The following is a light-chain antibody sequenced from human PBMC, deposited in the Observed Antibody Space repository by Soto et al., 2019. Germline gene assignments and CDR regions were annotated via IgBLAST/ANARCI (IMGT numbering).Light chain of an antibody. Sequence: EIVLTQSPATLSLSPGESATLSCRASQSVTNYIAWYQHKPGQAPRLLIYEESNRASGVPARFSGSGSGADFTLTISSLEPEDFAVYYCQRRSDWLYNFAQGTKL. J-gene: IGKJ2*01. CDR2: EES. CDR3: QRRSDWLYN. V-gene: IGKV3-11*01. CDR1: QSVTNY.